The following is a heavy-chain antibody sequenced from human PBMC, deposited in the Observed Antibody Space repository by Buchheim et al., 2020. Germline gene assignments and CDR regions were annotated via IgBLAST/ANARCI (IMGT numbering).Heavy chain of an antibody. Sequence: QVQLVESGGGVVQPGRSLRLSCAASGFTFSSHAMHWVRQAPGKGLEWVAVISYDGSNKYYADSVKGRFTISRDNSKNTLYLQMNSLRAEDTAVYYCARFKEDSYYGMDVWGQGTT. CDR3: ARFKEDSYYGMDV. V-gene: IGHV3-30*04. CDR2: ISYDGSNK. J-gene: IGHJ6*02. CDR1: GFTFSSHA.